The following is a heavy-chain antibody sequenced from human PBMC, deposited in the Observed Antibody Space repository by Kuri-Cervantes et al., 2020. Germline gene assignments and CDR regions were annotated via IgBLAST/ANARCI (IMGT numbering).Heavy chain of an antibody. CDR3: AREGYCSSTSCYDDY. J-gene: IGHJ4*02. CDR1: GFTFSDYW. Sequence: GGSLRLSCVTSGFTFSDYWMTWVRQAPGKGLEWVANIKQDGSEKYYADSVKGRFTISRDNSKNTLYLQMNSLGAEDTAVYYCAREGYCSSTSCYDDYWGQGTLVTVSS. D-gene: IGHD2-2*01. V-gene: IGHV3-7*01. CDR2: IKQDGSEK.